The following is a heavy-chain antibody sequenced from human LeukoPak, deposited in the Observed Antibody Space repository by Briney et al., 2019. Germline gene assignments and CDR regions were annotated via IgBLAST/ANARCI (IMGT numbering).Heavy chain of an antibody. V-gene: IGHV1-69*01. Sequence: SVKVSCKASGGTFSSYAISWVRQAPGRGLEWMGGIIPIFGTANYAQKFQGRVTITADESTSTAYMELSSLRSEDTAVYYCARSLYCGGDCYSRWFDPWGQGTLVTVSS. D-gene: IGHD2-21*02. CDR1: GGTFSSYA. J-gene: IGHJ5*02. CDR3: ARSLYCGGDCYSRWFDP. CDR2: IIPIFGTA.